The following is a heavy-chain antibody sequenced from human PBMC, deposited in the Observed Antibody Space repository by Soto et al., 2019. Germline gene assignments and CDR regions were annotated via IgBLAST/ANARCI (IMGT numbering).Heavy chain of an antibody. CDR1: GFIFSNYA. V-gene: IGHV3-30-3*01. D-gene: IGHD3-22*01. J-gene: IGHJ4*02. CDR3: SRDSSGYYLAY. Sequence: QVQLVESGGDVVQPGRSLRLSCAASGFIFSNYAMHWVRQAPGKGLEWVAVTSYDGNTKYYPDSVKGRFTISRDNSKNTLYLQMDSLRPEDTAVYYCSRDSSGYYLAYWGQGTLVSVSS. CDR2: TSYDGNTK.